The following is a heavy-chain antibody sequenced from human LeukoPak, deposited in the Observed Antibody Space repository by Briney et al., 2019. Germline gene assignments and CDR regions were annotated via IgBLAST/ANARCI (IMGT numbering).Heavy chain of an antibody. CDR3: ARADSDNYYSGVNY. CDR2: IYVNAGRT. V-gene: IGHV3-23*01. Sequence: PGGSLRLSCAASGFTFGSHAMNWVRQAPGKGLEWVSGIYVNAGRTLYADYVTGRFTMSRDNSKSTLYLQMDSLRVEDTAIYYCARADSDNYYSGVNYWGQGTLVTVSS. J-gene: IGHJ4*02. D-gene: IGHD3-22*01. CDR1: GFTFGSHA.